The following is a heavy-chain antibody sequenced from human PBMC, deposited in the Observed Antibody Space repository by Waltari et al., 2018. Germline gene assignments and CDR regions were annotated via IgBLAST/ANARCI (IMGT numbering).Heavy chain of an antibody. CDR3: ATGDGYYDILTGYYRGLQSAFDI. D-gene: IGHD3-9*01. V-gene: IGHV4-31*03. CDR2: IYYSGST. CDR1: GVTGTSGGYY. J-gene: IGHJ3*02. Sequence: QVQLQASGPGLDKPSQTLSLTVTVSGVTGTSGGYYWSWLRPLPGNDLVRSGYIYYSGSTYYNPSLKSRVTISVDTSKNQFSLKLSSVTAADTAVYYCATGDGYYDILTGYYRGLQSAFDIWGQGTMVTVSS.